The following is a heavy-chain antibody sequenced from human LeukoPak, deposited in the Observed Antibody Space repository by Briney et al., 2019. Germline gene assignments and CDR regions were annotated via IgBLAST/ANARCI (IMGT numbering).Heavy chain of an antibody. D-gene: IGHD2-2*01. CDR1: GCTLSSLG. CDR2: IPSDGSNK. V-gene: IGHV3-30-3*01. J-gene: IGHJ4*02. Sequence: RRSLRPSRPADGCTLSSLGMEWDRPAPSNGMGWVGVIPSDGSNKFYADSAKLRFPISRDNAKNKQHLQLNSLRAEDSAVYYCARDPGGYCSSTSCYRAHFDYWGQGTLVTVSS. CDR3: ARDPGGYCSSTSCYRAHFDY.